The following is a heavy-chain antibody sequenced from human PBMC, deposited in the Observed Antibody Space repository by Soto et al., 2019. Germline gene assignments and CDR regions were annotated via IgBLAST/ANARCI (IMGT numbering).Heavy chain of an antibody. Sequence: PGGSLRLSCAASGFTFSSYWMHWVRQVPGKGLVWVSRINNDGSAATYADSVKGRFTISRDNAKNTVYLQMNSLRAEDTAVYYCVRDKPHNWFDPWGQGTSVTVSS. CDR3: VRDKPHNWFDP. V-gene: IGHV3-74*01. CDR2: INNDGSAA. CDR1: GFTFSSYW. J-gene: IGHJ5*02.